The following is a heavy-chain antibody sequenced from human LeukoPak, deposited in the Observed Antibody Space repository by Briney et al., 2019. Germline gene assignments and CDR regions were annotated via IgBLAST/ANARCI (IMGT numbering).Heavy chain of an antibody. V-gene: IGHV1-2*02. D-gene: IGHD1-1*01. CDR3: EREMRPGTTTLFAY. J-gene: IGHJ4*02. Sequence: ASVQVSCKASGYIFTGYWIHWVRQAPGQGLEWMGFINSNSGNTNYPQKFQGRVTITSDTSITTVYMDLSSLTAHDTAVYYCEREMRPGTTTLFAYWGQGTQVTVSS. CDR1: GYIFTGYW. CDR2: INSNSGNT.